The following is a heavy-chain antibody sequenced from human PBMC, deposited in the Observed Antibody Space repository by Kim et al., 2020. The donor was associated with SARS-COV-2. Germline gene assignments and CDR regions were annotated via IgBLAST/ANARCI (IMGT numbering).Heavy chain of an antibody. D-gene: IGHD3-9*01. V-gene: IGHV3-30*03. CDR1: GISFSHYG. CDR2: ISYDGGRD. CDR3: ERDPYFDWTYPGRGIDY. J-gene: IGHJ4*02. Sequence: GGSLRLSCAASGISFSHYGMHWVRQAPGKGLEWVAVISYDGGRDYYADSVTGRFTISRDNSKNTLYLQINNLRVEDTGVYYCERDPYFDWTYPGRGIDYWGQGTLLTVS.